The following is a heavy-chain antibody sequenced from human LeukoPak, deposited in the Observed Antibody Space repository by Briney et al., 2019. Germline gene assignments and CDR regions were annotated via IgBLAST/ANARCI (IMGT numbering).Heavy chain of an antibody. D-gene: IGHD3-10*01. V-gene: IGHV3-30*14. CDR3: ATRRFGELTY. J-gene: IGHJ4*02. CDR1: GFTFSSYA. Sequence: GGSLRLSCAASGFTFSSYAMHWVRQAPGKGLEWVAVISYDGSNKYYADSVKGRFTISRDNSKNTLYLQMNSLRVEDTAVYYCATRRFGELTYWGQGTLVTVSS. CDR2: ISYDGSNK.